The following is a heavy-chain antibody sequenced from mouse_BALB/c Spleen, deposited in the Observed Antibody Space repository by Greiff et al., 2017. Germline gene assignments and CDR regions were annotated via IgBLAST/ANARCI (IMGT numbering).Heavy chain of an antibody. CDR1: GYAFSSYW. CDR3: ARASSFDY. V-gene: IGHV1-80*01. Sequence: VKLVESGAELVRPGSSVKISCKASGYAFSSYWMNWVKQRPGQGLEWIGQIYPGDGDTNYNGKFKGKATLTADKSSSTAYMQLSSLTSEDSAVYFCARASSFDYWGQGTTLTVSS. D-gene: IGHD6-1*01. J-gene: IGHJ2*01. CDR2: IYPGDGDT.